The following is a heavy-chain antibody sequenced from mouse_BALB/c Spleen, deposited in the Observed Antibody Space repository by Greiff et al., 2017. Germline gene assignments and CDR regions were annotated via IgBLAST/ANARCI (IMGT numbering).Heavy chain of an antibody. CDR1: GYAFTSYN. CDR3: ARSFYYGSSGYAMDY. CDR2: IDPYNGGT. Sequence: VQLKESGPELVKPGASVKVSCKASGYAFTSYNMYWVKQSHGKSLEWIGYIDPYNGGTSYNQKFKGKATLTVDKSSSTAYMHLNSLTSEDSAVYYCARSFYYGSSGYAMDYWGQGTSVTVSS. D-gene: IGHD1-1*01. J-gene: IGHJ4*01. V-gene: IGHV1S135*01.